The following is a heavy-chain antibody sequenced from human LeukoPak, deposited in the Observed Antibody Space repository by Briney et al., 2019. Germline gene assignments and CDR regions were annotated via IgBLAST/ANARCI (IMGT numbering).Heavy chain of an antibody. CDR1: GDSVSSNMAA. J-gene: IGHJ3*02. CDR3: ATGSAAGTALAI. D-gene: IGHD6-13*01. CDR2: TYYRSKWYN. V-gene: IGHV6-1*01. Sequence: SQTLSLTCAISGDSVSSNMAAWNWIRQSPSRGLEWLGRTYYRSKWYNEYAVSVKSRIEINPDTSKNHVSLQLNSVTPDDTAVYYCATGSAAGTALAIWGLGTMVTVSS.